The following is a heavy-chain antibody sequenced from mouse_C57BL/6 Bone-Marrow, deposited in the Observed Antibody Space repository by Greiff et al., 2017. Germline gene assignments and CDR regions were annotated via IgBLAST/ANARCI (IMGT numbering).Heavy chain of an antibody. V-gene: IGHV1-19*01. Sequence: EVMLVESGPVLVKPGASVKMSCKASGYTFTDYYMNWVKQSTGKSLEWIGVINPYNGGTSYNQKFKGKATLTVDKSSSTAYMVLNSLTSEDSAVYCFANLFLRFEYFDVWGTGTTVTVSS. D-gene: IGHD1-1*01. CDR1: GYTFTDYY. J-gene: IGHJ1*03. CDR2: INPYNGGT. CDR3: ANLFLRFEYFDV.